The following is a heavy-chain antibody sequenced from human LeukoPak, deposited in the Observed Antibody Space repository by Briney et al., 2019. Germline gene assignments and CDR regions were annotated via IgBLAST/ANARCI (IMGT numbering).Heavy chain of an antibody. CDR1: GGSSSGYY. CDR2: INHSGST. Sequence: SETLSLTCAVYGGSSSGYYWSWIRQPPGKGLEWIGEINHSGSTNYNPSLKSRVTISVDTSKNQFSLKLSSVTAADTAVYYCTRRGSSGRPFDPWGQGTLVTVSS. D-gene: IGHD6-19*01. CDR3: TRRGSSGRPFDP. V-gene: IGHV4-34*01. J-gene: IGHJ5*02.